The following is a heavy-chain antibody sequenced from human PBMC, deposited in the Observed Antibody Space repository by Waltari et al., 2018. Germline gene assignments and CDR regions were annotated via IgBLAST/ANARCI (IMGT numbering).Heavy chain of an antibody. V-gene: IGHV3-23*03. J-gene: IGHJ4*02. CDR1: GFTFSSYA. CDR3: AKWIVGAAIDY. D-gene: IGHD1-26*01. Sequence: EVQLLESGGGLVQTGGSLRLSCAASGFTFSSYAMNWVRQAPGKGLEWVSVIYSGGSTYYADSVKGRFTISRDNSKNTLYLQMNSLRAEDTAVYYCAKWIVGAAIDYWGQVTLVTVSS. CDR2: IYSGGST.